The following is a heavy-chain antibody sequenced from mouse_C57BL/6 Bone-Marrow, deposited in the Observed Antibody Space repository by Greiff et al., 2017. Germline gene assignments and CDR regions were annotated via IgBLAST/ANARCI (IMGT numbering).Heavy chain of an antibody. CDR1: GYTFTSYG. CDR3: AREGVWVGWYFDV. CDR2: IYPRSGNT. J-gene: IGHJ1*03. D-gene: IGHD1-1*01. V-gene: IGHV1-81*01. Sequence: VQLQQSGAELARPGASVKLSCKASGYTFTSYGISWVKQRTGQGLEWIGEIYPRSGNTYYNEKFKGKATLTADKSSSTAYMELRSLTSEDSAVYVCAREGVWVGWYFDVWGTGTTVTVSS.